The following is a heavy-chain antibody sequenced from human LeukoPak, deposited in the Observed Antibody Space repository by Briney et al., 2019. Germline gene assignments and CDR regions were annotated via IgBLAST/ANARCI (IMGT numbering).Heavy chain of an antibody. CDR2: IGTAGDT. CDR1: GFTFSSYD. CDR3: ARDDGSSTGTFDY. D-gene: IGHD1-26*01. V-gene: IGHV3-13*01. Sequence: GGSLRLSCAASGFTFSSYDMHWVRQATGKGLEWASAIGTAGDTYYPGSVKGRFTISRENAKNSLYLQMSSLRAEDTAVYYCARDDGSSTGTFDYWGQGTLVTVSS. J-gene: IGHJ4*02.